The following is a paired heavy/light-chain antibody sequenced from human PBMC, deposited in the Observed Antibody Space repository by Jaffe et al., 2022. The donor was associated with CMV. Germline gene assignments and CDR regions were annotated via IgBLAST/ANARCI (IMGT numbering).Light chain of an antibody. Sequence: QSVLTQPPSVSGTPGQRVTISCSGGRSNIGDNTVNWYQQLPGTAPKLLIYANNRRPSGVPDRFSGSTSGTSASLAIRGLQSEDEADYYCAAWDDSLSGPTFGGGTKLTVL. CDR2: ANN. J-gene: IGLJ2*01. V-gene: IGLV1-44*01. CDR3: AAWDDSLSGPT. CDR1: RSNIGDNT.
Heavy chain of an antibody. J-gene: IGHJ4*02. Sequence: EVQLVQSGGGVKKPGESLKISCKASGYTFDEYWIGWVRQMPGKGLEWMGIIHPGDFSTKYSPSFQGQVVVSADKSTNTTYLQWSSLRASDTATYYCARGYSSYSNYFDSWGQGALVTVSS. CDR1: GYTFDEYW. CDR2: IHPGDFST. CDR3: ARGYSSYSNYFDS. D-gene: IGHD3-22*01. V-gene: IGHV5-51*01.